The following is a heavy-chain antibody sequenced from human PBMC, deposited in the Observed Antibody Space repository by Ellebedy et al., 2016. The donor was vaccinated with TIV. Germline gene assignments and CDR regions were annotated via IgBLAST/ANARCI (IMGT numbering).Heavy chain of an antibody. CDR3: ARAWGISRYFDWPTSPPYI. CDR1: GGSFSDYD. CDR2: INRSGSS. V-gene: IGHV4-34*01. D-gene: IGHD3-9*01. J-gene: IGHJ3*02. Sequence: MPSETLSPTCAVYGGSFSDYDWNWIRQLPGKGLEWIGEINRSGSSNDNPSLKSRVTISVDTSNNQLSLNLRSVTAAETAVYYCARAWGISRYFDWPTSPPYIWGQGTMVTVSS.